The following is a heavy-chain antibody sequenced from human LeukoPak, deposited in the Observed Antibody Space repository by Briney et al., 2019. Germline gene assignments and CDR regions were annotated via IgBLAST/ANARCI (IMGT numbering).Heavy chain of an antibody. J-gene: IGHJ4*02. CDR1: GGSFSGYY. V-gene: IGHV4-34*01. D-gene: IGHD1-14*01. CDR2: INHSGST. CDR3: ARSRNRYPFDY. Sequence: SETLPLTCAVYGGSFSGYYWSWIRQPPGKGLEWIGEINHSGSTNYNPSLKSRVTISVDTSKNQFSLKLSSVTAADTAVYYCARSRNRYPFDYWGQGTLVTVSS.